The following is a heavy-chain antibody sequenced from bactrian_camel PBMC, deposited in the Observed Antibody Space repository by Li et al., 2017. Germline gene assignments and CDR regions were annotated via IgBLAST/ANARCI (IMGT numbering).Heavy chain of an antibody. V-gene: IGHV3S55*01. Sequence: HVQLVESGGGSVQAGGSLRLSCLATGNTIGWQLHCMAWFRQAPGKAREGVAAIVSGRGERYADSVKGRFTISKDNAKTTLFLQMEDLRPEDSGLYTCAVDPACTTITGRVSGMPVGDSSRADWGPGTQVTVS. J-gene: IGHJ4*01. CDR3: AVDPACTTITGRVSGMPVGDSSRAD. CDR2: IVSGRGE. CDR1: GNTIGWQLHC. D-gene: IGHD2*01.